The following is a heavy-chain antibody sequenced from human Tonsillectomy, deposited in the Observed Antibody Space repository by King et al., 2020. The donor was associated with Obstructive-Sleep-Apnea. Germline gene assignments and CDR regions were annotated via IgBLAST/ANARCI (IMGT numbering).Heavy chain of an antibody. CDR1: GYTFTSYD. Sequence: VQLVESGAEVKKPGASVKVSCKASGYTFTSYDINWVRQATGQGLEWMGWMNPNSGNTGYAQKFQGRVTMTRNTSISTAYMELSSLRSADTAVYYCARKYYDSRGYYYLLGAVDIWGQGTMVTVSS. D-gene: IGHD3-22*01. V-gene: IGHV1-8*01. CDR2: MNPNSGNT. CDR3: ARKYYDSRGYYYLLGAVDI. J-gene: IGHJ3*02.